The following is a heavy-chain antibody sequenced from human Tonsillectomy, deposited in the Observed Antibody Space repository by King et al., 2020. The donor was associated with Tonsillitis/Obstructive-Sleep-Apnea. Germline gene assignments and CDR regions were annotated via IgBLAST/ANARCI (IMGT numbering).Heavy chain of an antibody. CDR1: EFTFSNTW. Sequence: VQLVESGGGLVKPGGSLRLSCAVSEFTFSNTWMTWVRQAPGKGLEWVGRIKSKADGGTTDYAAPVQGRFTISRDDSKNTLYLQMNSLKTEDTAVYYCTTAPPQLRFLGWQCFDHWGRGTLVTVSS. D-gene: IGHD3-3*01. CDR3: TTAPPQLRFLGWQCFDH. J-gene: IGHJ4*02. V-gene: IGHV3-15*01. CDR2: IKSKADGGTT.